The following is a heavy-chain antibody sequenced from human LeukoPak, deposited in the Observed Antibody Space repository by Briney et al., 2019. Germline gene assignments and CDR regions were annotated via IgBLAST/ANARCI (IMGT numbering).Heavy chain of an antibody. V-gene: IGHV3-23*01. CDR1: GFTFRSYA. D-gene: IGHD3-10*01. CDR3: AQDISWFAFDI. J-gene: IGHJ3*02. Sequence: GGSLRLSCAASGFTFRSYAMNWVRQAPGKGLQWVSGIGPGGDNKYYADSLEGRFTISRGNSKNTVYLQMNSLRAEDTALYYCAQDISWFAFDIWGQGTMVTVSS. CDR2: IGPGGDNK.